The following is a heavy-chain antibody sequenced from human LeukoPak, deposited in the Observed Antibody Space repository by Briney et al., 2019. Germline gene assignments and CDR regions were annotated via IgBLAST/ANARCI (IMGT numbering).Heavy chain of an antibody. CDR2: MTPNSSNT. CDR1: GYTFTSYD. CDR3: ARERGTGIAAS. D-gene: IGHD6-13*01. J-gene: IGHJ4*02. V-gene: IGHV1-8*01. Sequence: ASVKVSCKASGYTFTSYDINWVRQTTGQGVGWMGWMTPNSSNTGYAQKFQGRVTMTMNTSISTAYMELSSLRSEDTAVYYCARERGTGIAASWGQGTLVTVSS.